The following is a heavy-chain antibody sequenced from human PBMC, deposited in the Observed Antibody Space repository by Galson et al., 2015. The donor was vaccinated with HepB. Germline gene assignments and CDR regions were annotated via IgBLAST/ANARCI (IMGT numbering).Heavy chain of an antibody. D-gene: IGHD6-13*01. Sequence: SLRLSCAASGFTFCDYYMRWVRLAPGKGLEWVSYVSASGNSIVFGDSVKGRFTISRDNAKNSLYLQMNSVRAEDTAVYYCARDRSVAAASPGFDVWVPGTLVTASA. CDR3: ARDRSVAAASPGFDV. CDR2: VSASGNSI. CDR1: GFTFCDYY. J-gene: IGHJ4*02. V-gene: IGHV3-11*01.